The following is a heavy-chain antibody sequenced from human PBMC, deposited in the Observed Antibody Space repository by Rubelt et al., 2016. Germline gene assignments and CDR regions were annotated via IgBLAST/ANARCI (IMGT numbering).Heavy chain of an antibody. CDR1: GGSFSGYY. V-gene: IGHV4-34*10. J-gene: IGHJ4*02. CDR3: ARVSWGSVSFDC. D-gene: IGHD7-27*01. Sequence: QVQLQESGPGLVKPSETLSLTCAVYGGSFSGYYWSWIRQPPGKGLEWIGSIYYSGGTYYNPSLKGRVTMSVDTSKKQFSQKLSSVTAADTAVYYCARVSWGSVSFDCWGQGTLVTVSS. CDR2: IYYSGGT.